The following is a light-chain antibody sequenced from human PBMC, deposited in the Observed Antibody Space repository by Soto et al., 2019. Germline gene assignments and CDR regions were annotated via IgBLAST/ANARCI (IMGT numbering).Light chain of an antibody. J-gene: IGLJ2*01. Sequence: QSALTQPRSVSGSPGQSVTISCTGTRSDVGGYNYVSWFQQHPGKAPKLMIYDVTKRPSGVPDRFSGSKSGNTASLTISGLQAEDEADYYCCSYGGNYSWLFGGGTKLTVL. CDR1: RSDVGGYNY. CDR2: DVT. CDR3: CSYGGNYSWL. V-gene: IGLV2-11*01.